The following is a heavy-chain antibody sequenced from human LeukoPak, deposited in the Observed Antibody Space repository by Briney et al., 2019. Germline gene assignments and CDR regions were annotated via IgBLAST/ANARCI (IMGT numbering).Heavy chain of an antibody. CDR1: GGSISSYY. V-gene: IGHV4-4*07. J-gene: IGHJ4*02. CDR3: ARESARSGQTVPFDY. Sequence: PSETLSLTCTVPGGSISSYYWSWLRQPAGKGLEWIGRIYTSGSTNYAPSLKSRVTMSVDTSKNQFSLKLSSVTAADTAVYYCARESARSGQTVPFDYWGQGTLVTVSS. D-gene: IGHD2-15*01. CDR2: IYTSGST.